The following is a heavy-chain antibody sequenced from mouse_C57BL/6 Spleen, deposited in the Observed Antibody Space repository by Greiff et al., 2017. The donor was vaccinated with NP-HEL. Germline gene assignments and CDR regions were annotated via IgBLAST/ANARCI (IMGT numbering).Heavy chain of an antibody. Sequence: VQLQQPGAELVKPGASVKMSCKASGYTFTSYWITWVKQRPGQGLEWIGDIYPGSGSTNYNEKFKSKATLTVETSSSTAYMQLSRLTSEDSAVYYCARSIRDYYAMDYWGQGTSVTVSS. V-gene: IGHV1-55*01. CDR1: GYTFTSYW. CDR2: IYPGSGST. CDR3: ARSIRDYYAMDY. J-gene: IGHJ4*01.